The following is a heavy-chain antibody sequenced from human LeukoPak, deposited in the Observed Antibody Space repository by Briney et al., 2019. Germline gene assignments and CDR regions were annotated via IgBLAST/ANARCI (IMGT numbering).Heavy chain of an antibody. CDR2: IISIFGTA. D-gene: IGHD3-16*01. J-gene: IGHJ4*02. CDR3: ASRGGTWTEFDY. Sequence: SVKVSCKASGGTFSSYAISWVRQAPGQGLEWMGGIISIFGTANYAQKFQGRVTITADKSTSTAYMELSSLRSEDTAVYYCASRGGTWTEFDYWGQGTLVTVSS. V-gene: IGHV1-69*06. CDR1: GGTFSSYA.